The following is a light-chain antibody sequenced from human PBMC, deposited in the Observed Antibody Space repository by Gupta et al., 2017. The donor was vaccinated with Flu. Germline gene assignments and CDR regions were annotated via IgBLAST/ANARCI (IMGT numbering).Light chain of an antibody. CDR3: TAWDDGLSIVL. V-gene: IGLV1-44*01. J-gene: IGLJ2*01. CDR2: STH. CDR1: YANIESNA. Sequence: QSVLIQPPSASGTPGQRVIISCSGGYANIESNAVNWYQHHPGTAPKLLISSTHQRPSGVPDRFSGSKSGTSASLAISGLQSEDAADYYCTAWDDGLSIVLFGGGTKLTVL.